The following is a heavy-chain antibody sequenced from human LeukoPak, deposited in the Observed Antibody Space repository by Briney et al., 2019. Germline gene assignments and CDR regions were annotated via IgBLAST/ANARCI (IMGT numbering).Heavy chain of an antibody. D-gene: IGHD3-22*01. Sequence: SVKVSCKASGGTXSSYAISGVRQAPGQGLEWMVGIIPIFGTANYAQKFQGRVTITADESTSTAYMELSSLRSEDTAVYYCARSGFDDSSGYYPDYWGQGTLVTVSS. CDR1: GGTXSSYA. J-gene: IGHJ4*02. V-gene: IGHV1-69*13. CDR2: IIPIFGTA. CDR3: ARSGFDDSSGYYPDY.